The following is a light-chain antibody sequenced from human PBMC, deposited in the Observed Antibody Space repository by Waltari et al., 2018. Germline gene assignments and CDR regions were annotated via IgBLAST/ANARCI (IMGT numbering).Light chain of an antibody. CDR2: GAS. CDR3: QHYVKLPAT. CDR1: QSVSRA. V-gene: IGKV3-20*01. J-gene: IGKJ1*01. Sequence: EIVLTQSPGTLSLSLGERDTLSCRAGQSVSRALAWYKQKPGQAPRLLIFGASTRATGIPDRFCGSGYGTDFSLTISRLEPDDFAVYYCQHYVKLPATFGQGTTVEI.